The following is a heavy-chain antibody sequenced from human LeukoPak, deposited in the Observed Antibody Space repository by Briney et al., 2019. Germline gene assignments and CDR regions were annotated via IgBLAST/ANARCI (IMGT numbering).Heavy chain of an antibody. CDR2: IHYSGST. V-gene: IGHV4-61*08. Sequence: SETLSLTCTVSGDSVSNGGHYWSWIRQPPGKGLEWIGYIHYSGSTNYSPSLKSRVTISVDPSKNQFSLKLSSVTAADTAVYYCARSQPFTTYDYWGQGTLVTVSS. J-gene: IGHJ4*02. CDR3: ARSQPFTTYDY. CDR1: GDSVSNGGHY. D-gene: IGHD3-3*01.